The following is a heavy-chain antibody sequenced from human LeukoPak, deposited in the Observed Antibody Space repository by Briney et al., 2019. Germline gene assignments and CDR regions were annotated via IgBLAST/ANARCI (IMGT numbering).Heavy chain of an antibody. J-gene: IGHJ2*01. CDR1: GGTFSSYA. V-gene: IGHV1-69*13. CDR2: IIPIFGTA. CDR3: ARDKVTMVRGVIARNWYFDL. D-gene: IGHD3-10*01. Sequence: AASVKVSCKASGGTFSSYAISWVRQAPGQGLEWMGGIIPIFGTANYAQKFQGRVTITADESTSTAYMELSSLRSEDTAVYYCARDKVTMVRGVIARNWYFDLWGRGTLVTVSS.